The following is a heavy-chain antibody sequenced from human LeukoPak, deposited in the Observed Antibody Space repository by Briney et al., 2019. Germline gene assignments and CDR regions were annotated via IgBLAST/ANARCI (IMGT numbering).Heavy chain of an antibody. CDR1: GYKFSNFW. D-gene: IGHD5-12*01. V-gene: IGHV5-51*01. CDR3: ARGRGAFHGYENFDF. CDR2: LYPDDSDT. J-gene: IGHJ4*02. Sequence: GESLKISCKTSGYKFSNFWIGWVRXXXXKXLEXMXVLYPDDSDTRYSPSFQGQVTISADKSIRTAYLQWRSLKASDTGLYYCARGRGAFHGYENFDFWGQGTPVTVSS.